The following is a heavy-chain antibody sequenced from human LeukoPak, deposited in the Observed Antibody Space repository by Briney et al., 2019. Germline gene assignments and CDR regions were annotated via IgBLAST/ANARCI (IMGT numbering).Heavy chain of an antibody. CDR2: ISSSSSYI. Sequence: TGGSLRLSCAASGFTFSSYAMSWVRQAPGKGLEWVSSISSSSSYIYYADSVKGRFTISRDNAKNSLYLQMNSLRAEDTAVYYCARVWYSGSKAIDYWGQGTLVTVSS. D-gene: IGHD1-26*01. J-gene: IGHJ4*02. V-gene: IGHV3-21*01. CDR3: ARVWYSGSKAIDY. CDR1: GFTFSSYA.